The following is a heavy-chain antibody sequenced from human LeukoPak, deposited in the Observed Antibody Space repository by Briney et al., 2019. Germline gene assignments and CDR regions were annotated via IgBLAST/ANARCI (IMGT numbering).Heavy chain of an antibody. CDR3: ARSWAPSISSCFAY. D-gene: IGHD3-10*01. J-gene: IGHJ4*02. CDR2: ISYDGITK. Sequence: GGSLRLSCAASGFSISSYAMHWVRQAPDKGLEWVASISYDGITKSHADSVKGRFTISRDSSKNTLYLQLNSLRVEDTAVYYCARSWAPSISSCFAYWGQGTLVTVSS. CDR1: GFSISSYA. V-gene: IGHV3-30*04.